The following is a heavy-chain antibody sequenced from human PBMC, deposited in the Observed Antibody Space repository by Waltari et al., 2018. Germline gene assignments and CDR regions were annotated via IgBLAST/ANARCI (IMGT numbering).Heavy chain of an antibody. CDR3: ARDRGRGLYLDS. D-gene: IGHD2-15*01. CDR1: GDSVTNNYW. CDR2: IHGSGRT. J-gene: IGHJ4*02. V-gene: IGHV4-4*02. Sequence: QLQLQESGPGLVKPSGTLSLTCTVSGDSVTNNYWWSWVRQSPGKGLEWLGQIHGSGRTNYNPSFASRITVSIDTSNSQFALKVTSATAADTAVYYCARDRGRGLYLDSWGRGALLTVS.